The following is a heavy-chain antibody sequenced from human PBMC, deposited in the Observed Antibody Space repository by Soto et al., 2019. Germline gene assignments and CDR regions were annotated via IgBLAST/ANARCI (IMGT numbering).Heavy chain of an antibody. J-gene: IGHJ5*02. CDR1: GDSVSGNSAA. D-gene: IGHD2-2*01. Sequence: PSQTLSLTCAISGDSVSGNSAAWNWIRQSPSRGLEWLGRTYYRSKWYNDYTSSVRSRISIDPDTAKNQFSLQLRSVTPEDTAVYYCARDEDEYLGLNHWGQGIPVTVSS. CDR2: TYYRSKWYN. V-gene: IGHV6-1*01. CDR3: ARDEDEYLGLNH.